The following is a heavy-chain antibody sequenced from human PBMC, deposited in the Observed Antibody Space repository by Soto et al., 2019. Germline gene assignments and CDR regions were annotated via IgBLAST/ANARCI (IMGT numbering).Heavy chain of an antibody. CDR1: GYTFTSYY. J-gene: IGHJ4*02. CDR2: INPSGGSA. V-gene: IGHV1-46*01. CDR3: ARAPGVHYFDY. Sequence: ASVKVSCKASGYTFTSYYMHWVRQAPGQGLEWMGIINPSGGSASYAQKFQGRVTMTRDTSTSTVYMELSSLRSEDTAVYYCARAPGVHYFDYWGQGTLVTVSS. D-gene: IGHD3-10*01.